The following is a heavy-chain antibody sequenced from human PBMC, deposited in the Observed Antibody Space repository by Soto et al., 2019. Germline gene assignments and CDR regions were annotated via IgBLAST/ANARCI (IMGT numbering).Heavy chain of an antibody. CDR2: MYHSGST. J-gene: IGHJ4*01. V-gene: IGHV4-30-2*01. D-gene: IGHD3-10*01. CDR1: GGPISSGEYS. Sequence: LSLTCASSGGPISSGEYSWSWMRQPPGKGLEWIGYMYHSGSTYYNPSLKSRVTISIDRSRNQFSLKLSSVTAADTAVYYCQIEVRELNILANDCWGHGTLVTVSS. CDR3: QIEVRELNILANDC.